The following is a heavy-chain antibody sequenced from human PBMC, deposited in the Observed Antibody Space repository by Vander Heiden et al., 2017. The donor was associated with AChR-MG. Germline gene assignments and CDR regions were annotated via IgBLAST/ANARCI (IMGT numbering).Heavy chain of an antibody. CDR3: ASQRGGWRYYYGLDV. J-gene: IGHJ6*02. D-gene: IGHD6-19*01. CDR2: VYDAGST. Sequence: QVQLPESGPGLVKPSETLSLTCTVSGDSISSYYLSWVRQPPGKGLEWLGYVYDAGSTTYNPSLKGRVTISVDTSKNQISLRLSSVTAADTALYYCASQRGGWRYYYGLDVWGQGTTVTVSS. V-gene: IGHV4-59*08. CDR1: GDSISSYY.